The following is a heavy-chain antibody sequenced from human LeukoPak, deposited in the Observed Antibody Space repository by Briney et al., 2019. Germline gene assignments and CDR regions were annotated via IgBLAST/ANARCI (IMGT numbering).Heavy chain of an antibody. CDR2: IYTSGST. D-gene: IGHD6-6*01. J-gene: IGHJ4*02. CDR3: ARYIPARPGFDY. Sequence: SETLSLTCTVSGGSISGYYWSWIRQPAGKGLEWIGRIYTSGSTNYNPSLKSRVTMSVDTSKNQFSLKLSSVTVADTAVYYCARYIPARPGFDYWGQGTLVTVFS. V-gene: IGHV4-4*07. CDR1: GGSISGYY.